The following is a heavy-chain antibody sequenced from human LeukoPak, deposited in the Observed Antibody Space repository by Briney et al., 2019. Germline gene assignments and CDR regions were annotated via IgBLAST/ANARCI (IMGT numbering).Heavy chain of an antibody. Sequence: GESLKISCKVSGYSFTSCRIGWVRQMPGKGLEWMGIIYPGDSGPTYSPSFQGQVTISVDKSINAAYLQWSSLQASDTAMYYCGMSGDRVPLQDDVFDVWGQGTMVTVST. J-gene: IGHJ3*01. D-gene: IGHD1-26*01. V-gene: IGHV5-51*01. CDR2: IYPGDSGP. CDR1: GYSFTSCR. CDR3: GMSGDRVPLQDDVFDV.